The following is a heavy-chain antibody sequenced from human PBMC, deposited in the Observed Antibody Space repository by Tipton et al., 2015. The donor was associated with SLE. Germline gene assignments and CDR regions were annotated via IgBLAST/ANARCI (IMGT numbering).Heavy chain of an antibody. Sequence: GSLRLSCAASGFTFDDYGMSWVRQAPGKGLEWVSGINWNGGSTGYADSVKGRFTISRDNAKNSLYLQMNSLRAEDTALYHCARERDYDILTGYYREYFDLWGRGTLVTVSS. CDR3: ARERDYDILTGYYREYFDL. CDR2: INWNGGST. V-gene: IGHV3-20*01. CDR1: GFTFDDYG. J-gene: IGHJ2*01. D-gene: IGHD3-9*01.